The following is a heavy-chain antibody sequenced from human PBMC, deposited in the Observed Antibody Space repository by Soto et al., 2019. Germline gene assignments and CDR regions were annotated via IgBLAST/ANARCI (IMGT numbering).Heavy chain of an antibody. CDR3: SHLALKYNRGWYEFSD. D-gene: IGHD6-19*01. CDR2: IKSKIDGETT. V-gene: IGHV3-15*07. J-gene: IGHJ4*02. CDR1: GFTFSHVW. Sequence: EGQLVESGGGLVKPGESLRLSCAASGFTFSHVWMNWVRQSPGKGLEWVGRIKSKIDGETTDYAAPVKGRFTISRDDSNNMLYLQMNSLNAEDPDVYYCSHLALKYNRGWYEFSDWGQGTLITVSS.